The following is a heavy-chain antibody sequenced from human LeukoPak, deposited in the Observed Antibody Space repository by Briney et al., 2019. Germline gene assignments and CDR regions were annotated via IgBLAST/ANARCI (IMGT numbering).Heavy chain of an antibody. CDR1: GYTFTSYD. V-gene: IGHV1-18*01. D-gene: IGHD4-11*01. CDR2: ISAYNGNT. Sequence: GASVKVSCKASGYTFTSYDISWVRQAPGQGLEWMGWISAYNGNTNYAQKLQGRVTMTTDTSTSTAYMELSSLRSEDTAVYYCARGGYSKLRTPVPVGWFDPWGQGTLVTVSS. J-gene: IGHJ5*02. CDR3: ARGGYSKLRTPVPVGWFDP.